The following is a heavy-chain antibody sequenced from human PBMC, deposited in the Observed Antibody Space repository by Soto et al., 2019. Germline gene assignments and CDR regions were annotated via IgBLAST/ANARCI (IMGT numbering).Heavy chain of an antibody. D-gene: IGHD5-18*01. J-gene: IGHJ4*02. CDR1: GFTFSGYA. Sequence: QVQLVESGGGVVQPGRSLRLSCAASGFTFSGYAMHWVRQAPGKGLEWVAVIWSDGTNTYYGDSVKGRFTVSRDNSKNTLWLQMSSLRVEDTAVYYCARAGGYGYGEQTFDYWGQGTLVTVSS. CDR3: ARAGGYGYGEQTFDY. CDR2: IWSDGTNT. V-gene: IGHV3-33*01.